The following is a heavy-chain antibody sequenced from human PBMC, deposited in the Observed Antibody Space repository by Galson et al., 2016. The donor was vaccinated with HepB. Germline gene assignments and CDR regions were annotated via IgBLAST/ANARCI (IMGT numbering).Heavy chain of an antibody. V-gene: IGHV3-48*03. CDR1: GFTFSRYG. D-gene: IGHD6-13*01. Sequence: SLRLSCAASGFTFSRYGFNWVRQAPGKGLEWVSHISYTNAVSYAASVKGRFTISRANDGDSPFLEMRGLRVEDTAVYYCVRGMSNSWYAYKRSYYYSMELWGRGTSIIVSS. J-gene: IGHJ6*02. CDR3: VRGMSNSWYAYKRSYYYSMEL. CDR2: ISYTNAV.